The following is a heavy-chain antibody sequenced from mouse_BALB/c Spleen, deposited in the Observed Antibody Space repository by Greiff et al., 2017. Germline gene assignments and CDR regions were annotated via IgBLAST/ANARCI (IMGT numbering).Heavy chain of an antibody. CDR2: INPYNDGT. Sequence: EVQLVESGPELVKPGASVKMSCKASGYTFTSYVMHWVKQKPGQGLEWIGYINPYNDGTKYNEKFKGKATLTSDKSSSTAYMELSSLTSEDSAVYYCARGGTTVVEGDFDYWGQGTTLTVSS. CDR1: GYTFTSYV. D-gene: IGHD1-1*01. J-gene: IGHJ2*01. CDR3: ARGGTTVVEGDFDY. V-gene: IGHV1-14*01.